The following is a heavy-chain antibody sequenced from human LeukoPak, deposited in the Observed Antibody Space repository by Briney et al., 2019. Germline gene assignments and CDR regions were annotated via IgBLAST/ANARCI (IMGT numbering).Heavy chain of an antibody. V-gene: IGHV4-38-2*02. CDR2: IYHSGST. CDR3: ARDGTAGYSSSWYDLDYYYGMDV. D-gene: IGHD6-13*01. CDR1: GYSISSGCY. J-gene: IGHJ6*02. Sequence: SETLSLTCTVSGYSISSGCYWGWIRQPPGKGLEWIGSIYHSGSTYYNPSLKSRVTISVDTSKNQFSLKLSSVTAADTAVYYCARDGTAGYSSSWYDLDYYYGMDVWGQGTTVTVSS.